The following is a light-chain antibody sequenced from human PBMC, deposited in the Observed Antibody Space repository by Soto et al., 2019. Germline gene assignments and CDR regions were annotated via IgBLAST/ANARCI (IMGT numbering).Light chain of an antibody. V-gene: IGLV1-47*01. CDR1: SSNIGSNY. CDR3: AAWDDSLSGVV. J-gene: IGLJ2*01. CDR2: RNN. Sequence: QSELTQSPSASGTPGQRVTISCSGSSSNIGSNYVYWYQQLPGTAPKLLIYRNNQRPSGVPDRFSGSKSGTSASLAISGLRSDDEADYYCAAWDDSLSGVVFGGGTKLTVL.